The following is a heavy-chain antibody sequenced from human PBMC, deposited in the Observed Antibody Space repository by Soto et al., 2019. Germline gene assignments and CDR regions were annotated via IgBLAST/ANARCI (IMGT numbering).Heavy chain of an antibody. CDR2: IYYSGIT. CDR3: ARDPWGSDTNAFDI. Sequence: QVQLQESGPGLVKPSQTLSLTCTVSVGSISSGDYYWSWIRQPPGKGLEWIGYIYYSGITYYNPSLKSRVTISVDTSKNPFSLKLSSLTAADTAVYYCARDPWGSDTNAFDIWGQGKMVTVSS. V-gene: IGHV4-30-4*01. CDR1: VGSISSGDYY. J-gene: IGHJ3*02. D-gene: IGHD1-26*01.